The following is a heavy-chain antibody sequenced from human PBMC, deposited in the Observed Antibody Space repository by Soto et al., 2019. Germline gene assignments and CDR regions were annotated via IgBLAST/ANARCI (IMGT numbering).Heavy chain of an antibody. CDR2: IYHSWST. V-gene: IGHV4-30-2*01. CDR1: GASISSGGYS. D-gene: IGHD3-3*01. J-gene: IGHJ5*02. Sequence: SETLSLTCATSGASISSGGYSWSRIRQPTGTGLEWIGYIYHSWSTYYNPSLKSRVTISVDRSKNQFSLKLSSVTAADTAVYYCARGITIPRVNWFDPWGQGTLLTASS. CDR3: ARGITIPRVNWFDP.